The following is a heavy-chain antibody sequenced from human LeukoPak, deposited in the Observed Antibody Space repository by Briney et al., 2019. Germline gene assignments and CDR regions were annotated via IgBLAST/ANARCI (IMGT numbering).Heavy chain of an antibody. CDR1: GFTFSSYG. CDR3: TGSFGELSFFAH. CDR2: IRSKAYGGTT. Sequence: PGGSLRLSCAASGFTFSSYGMHWVRQAPGKGLEWVGFIRSKAYGGTTEYAASVKGRFTISRDDSKSIAYLQVNSLKTEDTAVYYCTGSFGELSFFAHWGQGTLVTVSS. D-gene: IGHD3-10*01. V-gene: IGHV3-49*04. J-gene: IGHJ4*02.